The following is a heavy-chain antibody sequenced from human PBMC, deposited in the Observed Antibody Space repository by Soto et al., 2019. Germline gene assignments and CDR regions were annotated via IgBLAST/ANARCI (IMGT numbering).Heavy chain of an antibody. V-gene: IGHV3-21*01. CDR3: ARDEGVYIRAFDI. CDR2: ISSSSSYI. J-gene: IGHJ3*02. CDR1: GFTFSSYS. Sequence: EVQLVESGGGLVKPGGSLRLSCAASGFTFSSYSMNWVRQAPGKGLEWVSSISSSSSYIYCADSVKGRFTISRDNAKNSLYLQMNSLRAEDTAVYYCARDEGVYIRAFDIWGQGTMVTVSS. D-gene: IGHD1-20*01.